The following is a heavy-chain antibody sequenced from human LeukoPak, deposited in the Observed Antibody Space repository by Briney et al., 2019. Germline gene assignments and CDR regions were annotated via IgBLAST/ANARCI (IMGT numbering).Heavy chain of an antibody. J-gene: IGHJ4*02. Sequence: GSVKVSCKASGYTFTGYYMHWVRQAPGQGLEWMGWINPNSGGTNYAQKFQGWVTMTRDTSISTAYMELSRLRSDDTAVYYCARGYCSGGSCSFDYWGQGTLVTVSS. CDR3: ARGYCSGGSCSFDY. D-gene: IGHD2-15*01. V-gene: IGHV1-2*04. CDR2: INPNSGGT. CDR1: GYTFTGYY.